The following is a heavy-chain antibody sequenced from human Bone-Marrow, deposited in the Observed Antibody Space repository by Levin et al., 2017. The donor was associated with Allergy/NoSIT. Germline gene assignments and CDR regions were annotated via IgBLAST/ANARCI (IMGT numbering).Heavy chain of an antibody. CDR1: GFTFSDSG. V-gene: IGHV3-73*01. D-gene: IGHD3-16*01. Sequence: GGSLRLSCAASGFTFSDSGLHWVRQASGKGLEWVGRIRTKANNYATGYAASVKGRFTVSRDDSKNTAYLQMSSLRAEDTAMYYCTKYDASGTPFDSWGQGTLVIVSS. CDR2: IRTKANNYAT. J-gene: IGHJ4*02. CDR3: TKYDASGTPFDS.